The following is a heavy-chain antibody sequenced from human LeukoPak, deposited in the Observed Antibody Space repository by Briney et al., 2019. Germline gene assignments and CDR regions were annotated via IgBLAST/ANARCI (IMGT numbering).Heavy chain of an antibody. CDR3: ARGTGYAVFDI. CDR2: IKSDGNTT. CDR1: GFAFSSYW. Sequence: GGSPRLSCAASGFAFSSYWMHWVRQAPGKGLVWVSRIKSDGNTTIYADSVKGRFTISRDNAKKTLYLQMNSLKAEDTAVYYCARGTGYAVFDIWGQGTMVTVSS. V-gene: IGHV3-74*01. J-gene: IGHJ3*02. D-gene: IGHD5-12*01.